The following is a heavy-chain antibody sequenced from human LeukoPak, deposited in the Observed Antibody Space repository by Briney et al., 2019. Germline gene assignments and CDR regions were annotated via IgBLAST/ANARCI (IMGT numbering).Heavy chain of an antibody. CDR1: GGSFSGYY. CDR3: ARGRVPAYYYYYGMDV. J-gene: IGHJ6*02. D-gene: IGHD2-2*01. V-gene: IGHV4-34*01. Sequence: PSETLSLTCAVYGGSFSGYYWSWIRQPPGKGLEWIGEINHSGSTNYNPSLKSRVTISVDTSKNQFSLKLSSVTAADTAVYYCARGRVPAYYYYYGMDVWGRGTTVTVSS. CDR2: INHSGST.